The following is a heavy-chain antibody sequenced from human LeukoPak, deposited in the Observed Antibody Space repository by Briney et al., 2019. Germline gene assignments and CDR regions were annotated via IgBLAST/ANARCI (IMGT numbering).Heavy chain of an antibody. CDR3: GRGLRWVDY. Sequence: GGSLRLSCAASGFTLTSHWMNWVRQAPGKGLEWVANIKQDGRERYYVDSVEGRFTISRDNAKNSLYLQMNSLRAEDTAVSYCGRGLRWVDYWGQGTLVTVSS. D-gene: IGHD4-23*01. CDR2: IKQDGRER. V-gene: IGHV3-7*01. J-gene: IGHJ4*02. CDR1: GFTLTSHW.